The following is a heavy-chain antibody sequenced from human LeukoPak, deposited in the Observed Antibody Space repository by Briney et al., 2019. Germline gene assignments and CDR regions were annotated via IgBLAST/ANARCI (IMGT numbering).Heavy chain of an antibody. J-gene: IGHJ3*02. CDR2: IQYDRSNQ. V-gene: IGHV3-30*02. CDR3: ARALSYGYAFDI. Sequence: PGGSLRLSCAASGFTFSSYGMHWVRQAPGKGLEWVAYIQYDRSNQQYAGSVKGRFSISRDNSKNTLSLQMNSLRAEDTAVYYCARALSYGYAFDIWGQGTMVTVSS. CDR1: GFTFSSYG. D-gene: IGHD5-18*01.